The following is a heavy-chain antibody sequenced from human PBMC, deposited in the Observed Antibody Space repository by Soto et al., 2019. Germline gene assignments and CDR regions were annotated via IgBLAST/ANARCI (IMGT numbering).Heavy chain of an antibody. Sequence: SGGSLRLSCAASGFTFSSYSMNWVRQAPGKGLEWVSSISSSSSYIYYADSVKSRFTISRDNAKNSLYLQMNSLRAEDTAVYYCARGPPRILTGIRPDRSVAGTDLEIYWGQGTLVTVSS. CDR1: GFTFSSYS. D-gene: IGHD6-19*01. V-gene: IGHV3-21*01. CDR2: ISSSSSYI. J-gene: IGHJ4*02. CDR3: ARGPPRILTGIRPDRSVAGTDLEIY.